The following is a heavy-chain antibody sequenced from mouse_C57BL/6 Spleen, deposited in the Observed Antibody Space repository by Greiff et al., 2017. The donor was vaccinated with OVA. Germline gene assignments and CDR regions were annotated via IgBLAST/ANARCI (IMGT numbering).Heavy chain of an antibody. Sequence: QVQLQQSGAELVKPGASVKMSCKASGYTFTSYWITWVKQRPGQGLEWIGDIYPGSGSTNYNEKFKSKATLTVDTSSSTAYMQRSSLTSEDSAVYYCARGRGYDDYRGQGTTLTVSS. CDR2: IYPGSGST. CDR3: ARGRGYDDY. V-gene: IGHV1-55*01. D-gene: IGHD2-2*01. J-gene: IGHJ2*01. CDR1: GYTFTSYW.